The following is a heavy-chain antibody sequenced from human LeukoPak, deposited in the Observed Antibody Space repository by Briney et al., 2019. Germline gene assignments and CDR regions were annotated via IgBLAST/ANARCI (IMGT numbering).Heavy chain of an antibody. CDR1: GGSISSYY. D-gene: IGHD2-2*01. V-gene: IGHV4-59*12. J-gene: IGHJ6*03. CDR2: IYYSGST. Sequence: SETLSLTCTVSGGSISSYYWSWIWQPPGKGLEWIGYIYYSGSTNYNPSLKSRVTMSLDTSKNQFSLKMSSVTAADTAVYYCATYLVGPLVGSYYSHYMDVWGKGATVTISS. CDR3: ATYLVGPLVGSYYSHYMDV.